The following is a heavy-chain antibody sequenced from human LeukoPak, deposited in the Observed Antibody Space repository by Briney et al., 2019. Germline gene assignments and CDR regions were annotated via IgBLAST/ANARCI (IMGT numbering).Heavy chain of an antibody. V-gene: IGHV1-69*06. D-gene: IGHD3-3*01. CDR1: GGTFSSYA. CDR3: ARGTRFLEYYYYYMDV. Sequence: ASVKVSCKASGGTFSSYAISWVRQAPGQGLEWMGGIIPIFGTANYAQKFQGRVTITADKSTSTAYMELSSLRSEDTAVYYCARGTRFLEYYYYYMDVWGKGTTVTVSS. CDR2: IIPIFGTA. J-gene: IGHJ6*03.